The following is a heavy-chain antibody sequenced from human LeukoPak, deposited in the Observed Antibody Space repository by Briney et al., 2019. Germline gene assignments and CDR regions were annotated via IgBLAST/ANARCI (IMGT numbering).Heavy chain of an antibody. CDR3: ARDVSGMVRGVIHYYYYRDV. CDR2: ISAYNGNT. V-gene: IGHV1-18*01. D-gene: IGHD3-10*01. J-gene: IGHJ6*03. CDR1: GYTFTSYG. Sequence: GASVKVSCKASGYTFTSYGISWVRQAPGQGLEWMGWISAYNGNTNYAQKLQGRVTMTTDTSTSTAYVELRSLRSDDTAVYYCARDVSGMVRGVIHYYYYRDVWGKGTTVTISS.